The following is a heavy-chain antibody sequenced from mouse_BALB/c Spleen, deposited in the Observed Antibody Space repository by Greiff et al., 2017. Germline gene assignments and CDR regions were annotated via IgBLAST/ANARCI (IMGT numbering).Heavy chain of an antibody. V-gene: IGHV2-2*02. J-gene: IGHJ4*01. D-gene: IGHD1-2*01. CDR1: GFSLTSYG. CDR2: IWSGGST. Sequence: VQLQESGPGLVQPSQSLSITCTVSGFSLTSYGVHWVRQSPGKGLEWLGVIWSGGSTDYNAAFISRLSISKDNSKSQVFFKMNSLQANDTAIYYCARYYSYDYYYAMDYWGQGTSVTVSS. CDR3: ARYYSYDYYYAMDY.